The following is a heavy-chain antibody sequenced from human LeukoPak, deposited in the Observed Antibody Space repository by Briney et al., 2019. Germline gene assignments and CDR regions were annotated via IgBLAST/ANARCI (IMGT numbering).Heavy chain of an antibody. CDR3: ARGIDY. CDR2: ISSSSDVI. J-gene: IGHJ4*02. CDR1: GFTFSSYW. V-gene: IGHV3-48*01. Sequence: GGSLRLSCAASGFTFSSYWMSWVRQAPGKGLEWLSYISSSSDVIYYADSVKGRFTFSRDNARNSLYLQLNSLRVEDTAMYYCARGIDYWGQGTLVTVSS.